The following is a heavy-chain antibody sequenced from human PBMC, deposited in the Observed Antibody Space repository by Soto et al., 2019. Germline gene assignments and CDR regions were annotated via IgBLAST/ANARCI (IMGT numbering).Heavy chain of an antibody. CDR1: GGSFSGYY. D-gene: IGHD5-18*01. V-gene: IGHV4-34*01. CDR3: ARGCRIQLWLRYYGMDV. Sequence: PSETLSLTCAVYGGSFSGYYWSWIRHPPGKGLEWIGEINHSGSTNYNPSLKSRVTISVDTSKNQFSLKLSSVTAADTAVYYCARGCRIQLWLRYYGMDVWGQGTTVTVSS. J-gene: IGHJ6*02. CDR2: INHSGST.